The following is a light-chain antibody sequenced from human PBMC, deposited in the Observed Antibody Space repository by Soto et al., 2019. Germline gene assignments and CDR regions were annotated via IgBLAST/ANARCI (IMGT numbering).Light chain of an antibody. CDR2: GNT. CDR1: SSNIGAGSD. CDR3: QTYDSSLSGTYV. V-gene: IGLV1-40*01. Sequence: QSVLTQPPSISGAPGQRVTISCTGSSSNIGAGSDVHWYHQLPGTAPKLLIYGNTNRPSGVPDRFSGSKSGTSASLAIAGLQTEDEGDYYCQTYDSSLSGTYVFGTGTKVTV. J-gene: IGLJ1*01.